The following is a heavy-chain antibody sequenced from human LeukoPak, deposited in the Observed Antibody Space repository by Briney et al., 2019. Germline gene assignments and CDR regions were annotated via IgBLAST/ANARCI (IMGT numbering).Heavy chain of an antibody. CDR3: ASGRYSSRPGGFDY. CDR2: IYSGGST. J-gene: IGHJ4*02. D-gene: IGHD6-13*01. CDR1: GFTVSSNY. Sequence: GGSLRLSCAASGFTVSSNYMSWVRQAPGKGLGWVSVIYSGGSTYYADSVKGRFTISRDNSKNTLYLQMNSLRAEDTAVYYCASGRYSSRPGGFDYWGQGTLVTVSS. V-gene: IGHV3-53*01.